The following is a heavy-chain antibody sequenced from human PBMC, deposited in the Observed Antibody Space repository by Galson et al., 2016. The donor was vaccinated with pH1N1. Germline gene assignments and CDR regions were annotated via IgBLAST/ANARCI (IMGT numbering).Heavy chain of an antibody. V-gene: IGHV4-39*07. J-gene: IGHJ3*02. CDR2: IYHSGST. CDR3: EYGSNLDAFDM. D-gene: IGHD5-24*01. CDR1: GGAITNSDYY. Sequence: LSLTCSVSGGAITNSDYYWGWIRQPPGKGLDWITAIYHSGSTYYNPSLKSRVTISLDTSKNQFSLKLRSVTAADTAVYYCEYGSNLDAFDMWGQGTMVTVSS.